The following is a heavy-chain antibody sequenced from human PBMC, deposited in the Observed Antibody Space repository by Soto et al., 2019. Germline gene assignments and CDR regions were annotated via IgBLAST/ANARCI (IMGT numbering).Heavy chain of an antibody. V-gene: IGHV4-30-2*01. Sequence: PSETLSLTCAVSGGSISSGGYSWSWIRQPPGKGLEWIGYIYHSGSTYYNPSLKSRVTISVDRSKNQFSLKLSSVTAADTAVYYCARGGAGFTMVRNFDYWGQGTLVTVSS. J-gene: IGHJ4*02. CDR3: ARGGAGFTMVRNFDY. D-gene: IGHD3-10*01. CDR2: IYHSGST. CDR1: GGSISSGGYS.